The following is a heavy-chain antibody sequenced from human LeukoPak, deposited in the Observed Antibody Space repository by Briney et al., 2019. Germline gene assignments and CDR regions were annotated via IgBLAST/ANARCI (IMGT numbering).Heavy chain of an antibody. J-gene: IGHJ4*02. CDR3: ATGPTVTRLDY. V-gene: IGHV1-46*01. CDR1: EYTFTSYY. CDR2: INPSAGST. Sequence: ASVKVSCKASEYTFTSYYMHWVRQAPGQGLEWMGIINPSAGSTSYAQTFQGRVTMTRDTSTSTVYLELSSLTSEDTAVYYCATGPTVTRLDYWGQGTLVTVSS. D-gene: IGHD4-17*01.